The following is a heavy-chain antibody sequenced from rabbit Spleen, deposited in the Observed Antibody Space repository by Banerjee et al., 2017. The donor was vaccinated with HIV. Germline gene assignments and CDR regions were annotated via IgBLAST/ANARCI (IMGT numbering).Heavy chain of an antibody. J-gene: IGHJ2*01. CDR1: GVSLNDKDV. CDR2: IDTNDGDT. CDR3: ARNYVNAFDP. Sequence: QQQLEESGGGLVKPGGTLTLTCTASGVSLNDKDVMCWVRQAPGKGLEWIACIDTNDGDTDYANWPKGRFTISKTSSTTVTLQMTSLTAADTATYFCARNYVNAFDPWGPGTLVTVS. D-gene: IGHD1-1*01. V-gene: IGHV1S45*01.